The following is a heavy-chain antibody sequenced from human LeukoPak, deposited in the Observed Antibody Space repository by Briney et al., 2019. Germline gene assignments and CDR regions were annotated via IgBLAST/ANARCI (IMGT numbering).Heavy chain of an antibody. CDR1: GGSFSDYY. D-gene: IGHD3-16*01. J-gene: IGHJ6*03. CDR3: ARDLYVYMDV. Sequence: SETLSLTCGVYGGSFSDYYWSWIRQPPGKGLEWIGEINHSGSTNYNPSLKSRVTISVDTSKNQFSLKLSSVTAADTAVYYCARDLYVYMDVWGKGTTVTVSS. CDR2: INHSGST. V-gene: IGHV4-34*01.